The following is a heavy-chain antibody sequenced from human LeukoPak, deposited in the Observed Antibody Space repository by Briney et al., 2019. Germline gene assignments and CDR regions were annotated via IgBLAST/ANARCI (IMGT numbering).Heavy chain of an antibody. D-gene: IGHD2-2*01. CDR2: ISTYSGNT. CDR3: ARGYCRSTSCHEPPLYGMVF. J-gene: IGHJ6*04. V-gene: IGHV1-18*04. CDR1: GYTFTNYG. Sequence: SINPAFKASGYTFTNYGFSWVRQAPGQGLEWMGWISTYSGNTNYAQQLQGRVTMTSDTSTSTVYMELRSLRSDDTAVYYCARGYCRSTSCHEPPLYGMVFCGKGSVVTVST.